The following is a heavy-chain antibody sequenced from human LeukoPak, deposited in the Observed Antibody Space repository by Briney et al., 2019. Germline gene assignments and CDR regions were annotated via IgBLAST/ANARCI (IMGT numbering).Heavy chain of an antibody. V-gene: IGHV3-21*01. J-gene: IGHJ6*02. Sequence: GGSLRLSCAASGFTFSSYSMNWVRQAPGKGLEWVSSISSSSSYIYYADSVKGRFTISRDNAKNSLSLQMTTLRAEDTAVYYCARLFWNGYYPISFDHYYGMDVWGQGTTVTVSS. D-gene: IGHD3-3*01. CDR1: GFTFSSYS. CDR3: ARLFWNGYYPISFDHYYGMDV. CDR2: ISSSSSYI.